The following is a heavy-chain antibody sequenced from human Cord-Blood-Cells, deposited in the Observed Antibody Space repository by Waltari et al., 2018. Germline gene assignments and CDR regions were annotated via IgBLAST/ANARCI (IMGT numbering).Heavy chain of an antibody. CDR3: ARYSSGWYAFDI. J-gene: IGHJ3*02. Sequence: QVQLVQSGAEGKKPGASVKVSCTASGYTFTSYYMHWVRQAPGQGHEWMGIINPSGGSTSYAQKFQGRVTMTRDTSTSTVYMELSSLRSEDTAVYYCARYSSGWYAFDIWGQGTMVTVSS. CDR1: GYTFTSYY. D-gene: IGHD6-19*01. V-gene: IGHV1-46*01. CDR2: INPSGGST.